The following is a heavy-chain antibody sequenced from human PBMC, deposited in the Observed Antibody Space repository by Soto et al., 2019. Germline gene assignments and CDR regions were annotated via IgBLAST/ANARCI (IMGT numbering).Heavy chain of an antibody. Sequence: SETLSLTCSVSGYSVSSSDYYWAWIRQPPGKGLEWIGSMFYSGLSYYNPSLKSRVTLSVDTSKNQFSVRLNSVTAADTAVYYCAPLTVSLSGPYGIHVWGRGTTVTVSS. CDR3: APLTVSLSGPYGIHV. CDR1: GYSVSSSDYY. CDR2: MFYSGLS. D-gene: IGHD2-15*01. V-gene: IGHV4-39*01. J-gene: IGHJ6*02.